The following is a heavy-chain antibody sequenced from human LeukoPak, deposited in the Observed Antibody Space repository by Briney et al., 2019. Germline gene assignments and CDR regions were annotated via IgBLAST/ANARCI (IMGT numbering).Heavy chain of an antibody. Sequence: ASVKVSCKASGGTFSSYAISWVRQAPGQGLEWMGWITTHNGNTSYAQKLQGRLTMTTDTSTNTAYMELRSLRSDDTAVYYCARGGYSGTYLDWFDPWGQGSLVTVSS. V-gene: IGHV1-18*01. CDR2: ITTHNGNT. CDR1: GGTFSSYA. D-gene: IGHD1-26*01. J-gene: IGHJ5*02. CDR3: ARGGYSGTYLDWFDP.